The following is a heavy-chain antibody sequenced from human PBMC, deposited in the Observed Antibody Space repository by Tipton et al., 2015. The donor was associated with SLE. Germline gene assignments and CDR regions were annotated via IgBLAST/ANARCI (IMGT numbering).Heavy chain of an antibody. J-gene: IGHJ3*02. D-gene: IGHD3-9*01. CDR3: ARVVRYFDWPYAFDI. Sequence: LRLSCTVSGGSISSYYWSWIRQPPGKGLEWIGYIYYSGSTNYNPSLKSRVTISVDTSKNQFSLKLSSVTTADTAVYYCARVVRYFDWPYAFDIWGQGTTVTVSS. V-gene: IGHV4-59*01. CDR1: GGSISSYY. CDR2: IYYSGST.